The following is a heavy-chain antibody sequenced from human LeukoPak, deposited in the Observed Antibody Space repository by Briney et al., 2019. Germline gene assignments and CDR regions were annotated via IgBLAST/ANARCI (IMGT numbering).Heavy chain of an antibody. J-gene: IGHJ4*02. V-gene: IGHV4-38-2*02. D-gene: IGHD3-10*01. CDR3: ARGTMVRGVVGY. CDR2: IYHSGST. CDR1: GYSISSGYY. Sequence: SETLSLTCTVSGYSISSGYYWGWIRQPPGKGLEWIGSIYHSGSTYYNPSLKSRVTISVDTSKNQFSLKLSSVTAADTAVYYCARGTMVRGVVGYWGQGTLVTVSS.